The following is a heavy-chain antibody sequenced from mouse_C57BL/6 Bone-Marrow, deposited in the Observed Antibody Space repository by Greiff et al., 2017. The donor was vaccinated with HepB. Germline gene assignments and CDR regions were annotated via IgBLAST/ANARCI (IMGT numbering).Heavy chain of an antibody. D-gene: IGHD3-2*02. Sequence: EVKLMESGPGMVKPSQSLSLTCTVTGYSITSGYDWHWIRHFPGNKLEWMGYISYSGSTNYNPSLKSRISITHDTSKNHFFLKLNSVTTEDTATYYCARVDSSGDVGFAYWGQGTLVTVSA. CDR2: ISYSGST. CDR1: GYSITSGYD. CDR3: ARVDSSGDVGFAY. V-gene: IGHV3-1*01. J-gene: IGHJ3*01.